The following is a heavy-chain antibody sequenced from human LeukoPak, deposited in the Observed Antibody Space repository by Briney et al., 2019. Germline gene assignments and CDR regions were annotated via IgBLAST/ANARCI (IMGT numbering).Heavy chain of an antibody. Sequence: GGALRHSCASSGFTSSGNSMNRFRQARCTGLDLLSYICSSSTIYYADSVRGRFAISRDNATNSLYLQMNSLRDEHTAVYYCARDINMDVWGHGTTVTVSS. J-gene: IGHJ6*02. CDR3: ARDINMDV. V-gene: IGHV3-48*02. CDR1: GFTSSGNS. D-gene: IGHD2-8*01. CDR2: ICSSSTI.